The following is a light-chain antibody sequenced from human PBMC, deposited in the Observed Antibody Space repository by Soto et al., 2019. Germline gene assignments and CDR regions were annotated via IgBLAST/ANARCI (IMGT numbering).Light chain of an antibody. CDR1: SSDVGGYNY. CDR2: EVS. J-gene: IGLJ2*01. V-gene: IGLV2-14*01. Sequence: QSALTQPASVSGSPGQSITISCTGTSSDVGGYNYVSWYQQHPGKAPKLMIYEVSNRPSGVSTRFSGSKSGNTASLTISGLQAEDEADYYCSSYTSSSGHVVFGGGTKLTVL. CDR3: SSYTSSSGHVV.